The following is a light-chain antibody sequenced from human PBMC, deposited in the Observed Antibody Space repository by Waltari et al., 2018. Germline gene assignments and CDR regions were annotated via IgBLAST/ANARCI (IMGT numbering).Light chain of an antibody. J-gene: IGLJ3*02. CDR2: EVI. V-gene: IGLV2-14*01. Sequence: QSALTQPASVSGSPGQSITIPCTGGSIGDYNYVSWYQQHPGKAPKLMIYEVINRPSGVSSRFSGSKSGNTASLTISGLQAEDEAEYYCSSSTSSATWVFGGGTKVTVL. CDR1: SIGDYNY. CDR3: SSSTSSATWV.